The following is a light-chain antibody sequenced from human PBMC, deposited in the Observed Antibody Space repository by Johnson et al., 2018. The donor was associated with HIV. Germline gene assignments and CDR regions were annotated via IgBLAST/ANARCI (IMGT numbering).Light chain of an antibody. Sequence: QSVLTQPPSVSAAPGQKVTISCSGSSSNIGNNYVSWYQQLPGTAPKLLIYENNKRPSGIPDRFSGSKSGTSATLGITGLQTGDEADYYYGTWDSSHYVFGTGTKVTVL. CDR2: ENN. V-gene: IGLV1-51*02. CDR1: SSNIGNNY. J-gene: IGLJ1*01. CDR3: GTWDSSHYV.